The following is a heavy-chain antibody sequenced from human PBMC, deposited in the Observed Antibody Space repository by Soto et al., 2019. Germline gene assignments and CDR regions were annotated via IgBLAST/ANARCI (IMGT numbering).Heavy chain of an antibody. CDR2: IYHSGST. CDR1: SGSISSSNW. Sequence: SETLSLTCAVSSGSISSSNWWSWVRQPPGKGLEWIGEIYHSGSTNYNPSLKSRVTISVDKSKNQFSLKLSSVTAADTAVYYCARGLYDFWSGYRYYYYYYMDVWGKGTTVTVSS. V-gene: IGHV4-4*02. J-gene: IGHJ6*03. D-gene: IGHD3-3*01. CDR3: ARGLYDFWSGYRYYYYYYMDV.